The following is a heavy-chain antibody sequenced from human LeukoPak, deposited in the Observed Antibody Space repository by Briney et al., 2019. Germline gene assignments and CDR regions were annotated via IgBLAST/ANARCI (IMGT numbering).Heavy chain of an antibody. V-gene: IGHV3-53*01. CDR3: AGHDYSNRRPDY. CDR2: IYSGGST. D-gene: IGHD4-11*01. J-gene: IGHJ4*02. CDR1: GFTVSSNY. Sequence: GGSLRFSCAASGFTVSSNYMSWVRQAPGKGLEWVSVIYSGGSTYYADSVKGRFTISRDNSKNTLYLQMNSLRAEDTAVYYCAGHDYSNRRPDYWGQGTLVTVSS.